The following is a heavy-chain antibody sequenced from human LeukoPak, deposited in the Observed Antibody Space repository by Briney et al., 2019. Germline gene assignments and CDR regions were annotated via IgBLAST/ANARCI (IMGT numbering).Heavy chain of an antibody. Sequence: GGSLRLSCAVSGITLSNYGMSWVRQAPGKGLEWVAGISGSGGSTYYADSVKGRFTISRDDSKNTLYLQMISLRAEDTAVYFCAKRGVVIRVILVGFHKEAYYFDSWGQGALVTVSS. CDR3: AKRGVVIRVILVGFHKEAYYFDS. CDR1: GITLSNYG. V-gene: IGHV3-23*01. D-gene: IGHD3-22*01. J-gene: IGHJ4*02. CDR2: ISGSGGST.